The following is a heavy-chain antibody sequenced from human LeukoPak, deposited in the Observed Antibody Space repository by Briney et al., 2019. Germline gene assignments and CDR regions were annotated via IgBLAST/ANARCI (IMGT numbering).Heavy chain of an antibody. D-gene: IGHD2-2*01. V-gene: IGHV3-23*01. Sequence: GGSLRLSCAGSGFTFNNYATSWVRRAPRKGLEWVSTIMIGGDGKHYADSVKGRFTISRDRSESTLFLQMDDLRADDTAVYYCVRAAPQNCYPSSCSLFDKWGQGTLVTVSS. CDR2: IMIGGDGK. CDR1: GFTFNNYA. CDR3: VRAAPQNCYPSSCSLFDK. J-gene: IGHJ4*02.